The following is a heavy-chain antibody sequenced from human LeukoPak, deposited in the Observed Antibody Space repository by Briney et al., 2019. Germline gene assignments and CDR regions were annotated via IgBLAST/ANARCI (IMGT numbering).Heavy chain of an antibody. CDR3: ARGGSGSQYAFDI. D-gene: IGHD3-10*01. J-gene: IGHJ3*02. V-gene: IGHV1-69*04. CDR2: IIPILGIA. Sequence: GASVKVSCKASGGTFSSYAISWVRQAPGQGLEWMGRIIPILGIANYAQKFQGRVTITADKSTSTAYMELSSLRSEDTAVYYRARGGSGSQYAFDIWGQGTMVTVSS. CDR1: GGTFSSYA.